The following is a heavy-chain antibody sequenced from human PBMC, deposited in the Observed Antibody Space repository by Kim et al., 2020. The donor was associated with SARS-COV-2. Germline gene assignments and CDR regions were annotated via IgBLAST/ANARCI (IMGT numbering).Heavy chain of an antibody. CDR3: ARENSITMFGVVISFDYMDV. J-gene: IGHJ6*03. CDR2: INTNTGNP. Sequence: ASVKVSCKASGYTFTSYAMNWVRQAPGQGLEWMGWINTNTGNPTYAQGFTGRFVFSLDTSVSTAYLQISSLKAEDTAVYYCARENSITMFGVVISFDYMDVWGKGNTVTVSS. D-gene: IGHD3-3*01. CDR1: GYTFTSYA. V-gene: IGHV7-4-1*02.